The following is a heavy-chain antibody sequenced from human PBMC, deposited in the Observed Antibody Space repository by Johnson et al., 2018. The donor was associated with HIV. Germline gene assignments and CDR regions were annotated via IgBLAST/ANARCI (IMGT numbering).Heavy chain of an antibody. J-gene: IGHJ3*02. CDR1: GFTFSSYA. Sequence: QVQLVESGGGVVQPGRTLRLSCAASGFTFSSYAMHWVRQAPGKGLEWVAVISYDGSNKYYVDSVKGRFTISRDNAKNSLYLQMNSLRAEDTAVYYCARDEAAVRMVANDAFDIWGQGTMVTVSS. CDR2: ISYDGSNK. V-gene: IGHV3-30-3*01. D-gene: IGHD6-13*01. CDR3: ARDEAAVRMVANDAFDI.